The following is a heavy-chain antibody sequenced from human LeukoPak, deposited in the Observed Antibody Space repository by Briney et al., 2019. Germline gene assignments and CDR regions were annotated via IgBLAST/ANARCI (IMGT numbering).Heavy chain of an antibody. J-gene: IGHJ4*02. Sequence: GGSLRLSCAASGFTFRSYWMRWVRQAPGKGLEWVANIKQDGSEKNYVDSVKGRFTISRDNAKNSLYLQMNSLRAEDTAVYYCASGLELGYWGQGTLVTVS. V-gene: IGHV3-7*03. CDR3: ASGLELGY. CDR1: GFTFRSYW. CDR2: IKQDGSEK.